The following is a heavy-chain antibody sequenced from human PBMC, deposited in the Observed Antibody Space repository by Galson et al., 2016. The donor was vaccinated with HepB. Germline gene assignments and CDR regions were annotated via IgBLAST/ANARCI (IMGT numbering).Heavy chain of an antibody. CDR3: AREPSGSYYPLDY. J-gene: IGHJ4*02. CDR2: IYYSGST. D-gene: IGHD1-26*01. V-gene: IGHV4-39*07. Sequence: LRLSCTVSGGSISSSSYYWGWIRQPPGKGLEWIGSIYYSGSTYYNPSLKSRVTISVDTSKNQFSLKLSSVTAADTAVYYCAREPSGSYYPLDYWGQGTLVSVSS. CDR1: GGSISSSSYY.